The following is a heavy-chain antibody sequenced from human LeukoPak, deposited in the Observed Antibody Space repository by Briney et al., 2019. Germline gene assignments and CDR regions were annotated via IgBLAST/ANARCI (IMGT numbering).Heavy chain of an antibody. D-gene: IGHD2-15*01. CDR3: ARMSSHCSGGSCYAVFDY. V-gene: IGHV4-4*07. J-gene: IGHJ4*02. CDR1: GGSISSYY. CDR2: IYTSGST. Sequence: SETPSLTCTVSGGSISSYYWSWIRQPAGKGLEWIGRIYTSGSTNYNPSLKSRVTMSVDTSKNQFSLKLSSVTAADTAVYYCARMSSHCSGGSCYAVFDYWGQGTLVTVSS.